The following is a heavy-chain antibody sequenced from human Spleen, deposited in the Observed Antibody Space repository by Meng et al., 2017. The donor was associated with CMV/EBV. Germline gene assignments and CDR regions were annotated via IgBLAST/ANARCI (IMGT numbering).Heavy chain of an antibody. CDR1: GFTFSGNY. J-gene: IGHJ4*02. V-gene: IGHV3-53*01. D-gene: IGHD2-21*02. CDR3: ARGLPIDY. Sequence: ALRLSCAASGFTFSGNYMSWVRQAPGEGLEWVSVIYSGGSTYYADSVKGRFTISRDNSKNTLYLQMNSLRAEDTAVYYCARGLPIDYWGQGTLVTVSS. CDR2: IYSGGST.